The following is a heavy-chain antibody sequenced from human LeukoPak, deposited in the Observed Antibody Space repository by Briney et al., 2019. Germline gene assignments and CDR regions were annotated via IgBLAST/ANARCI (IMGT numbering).Heavy chain of an antibody. CDR1: GFTFSNYG. Sequence: PGGSLRLSCAASGFTFSNYGMNWIRQAPGKGLEWISYVSNSGNTKYYADSVKGRFSISRDNANNSVYLQMNNLRAEDTAVYYCAAVIDYWGQGTLVTVSS. CDR3: AAVIDY. J-gene: IGHJ4*02. V-gene: IGHV3-48*03. CDR2: VSNSGNTK.